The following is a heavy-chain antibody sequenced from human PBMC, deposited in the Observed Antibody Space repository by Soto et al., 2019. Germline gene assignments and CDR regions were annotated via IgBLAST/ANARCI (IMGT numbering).Heavy chain of an antibody. CDR2: IYYSGST. CDR1: GGSISSSSYY. CDR3: ARHSATLPGGFGFDP. D-gene: IGHD1-1*01. V-gene: IGHV4-39*01. J-gene: IGHJ5*02. Sequence: PSETLSLTCTVSGGSISSSSYYWGWVRQPPGKGLQWIGSIYYSGSTYYTPPLKSRVTISVDTSKNQSSLKLSSVTAADPAVYYCARHSATLPGGFGFDPWGQGTLVTVSS.